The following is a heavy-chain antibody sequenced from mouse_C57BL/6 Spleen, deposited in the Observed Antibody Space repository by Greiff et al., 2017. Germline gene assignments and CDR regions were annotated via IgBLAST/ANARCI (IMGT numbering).Heavy chain of an antibody. J-gene: IGHJ4*01. Sequence: VQLQQSGAELVRPGASVTLSCKASGYTFTDYEMHWVKQTPVHGLEWIGAIDPETGGTAYNQKFKGKAILTADKSSSTAYMELRSLTSEDAAVYYCTRTGIGSSYGAMDYWGQGTSVTVSS. CDR1: GYTFTDYE. CDR2: IDPETGGT. CDR3: TRTGIGSSYGAMDY. V-gene: IGHV1-15*01. D-gene: IGHD1-1*01.